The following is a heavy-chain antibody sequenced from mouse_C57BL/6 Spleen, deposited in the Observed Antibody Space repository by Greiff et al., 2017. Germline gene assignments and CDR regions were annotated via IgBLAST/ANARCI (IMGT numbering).Heavy chain of an antibody. D-gene: IGHD2-4*01. Sequence: DVMLVESGGDLVKPGGSLKLSCAASGFTFSSYGMSWVRQTPDKRLEWVATISSGGSYTYYPDSVKGRFTISRDNAKNTLYLQMSSLTSEDTAMYYCARHDYDGYFDVWGTGTTVTVSS. CDR2: ISSGGSYT. CDR3: ARHDYDGYFDV. V-gene: IGHV5-6*02. J-gene: IGHJ1*03. CDR1: GFTFSSYG.